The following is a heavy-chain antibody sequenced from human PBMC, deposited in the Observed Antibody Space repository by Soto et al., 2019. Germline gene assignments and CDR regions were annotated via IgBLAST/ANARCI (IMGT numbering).Heavy chain of an antibody. CDR1: VYTLTELS. CDR3: ATSLYCSGGSCYGGFPYNWFDP. CDR2: FDPEDGET. D-gene: IGHD2-15*01. V-gene: IGHV1-24*01. Sequence: ASVKVSCKVSVYTLTELSMHWVRQAPGKGLEWMGGFDPEDGETIYAQKFQGRVTMTEDTSTDTAYMELSSLRSEDTAVYYCATSLYCSGGSCYGGFPYNWFDPWGQGTLVTVSS. J-gene: IGHJ5*02.